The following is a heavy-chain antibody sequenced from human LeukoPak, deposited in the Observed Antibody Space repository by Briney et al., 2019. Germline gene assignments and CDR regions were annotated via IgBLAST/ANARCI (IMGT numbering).Heavy chain of an antibody. CDR1: GYSFQDYW. V-gene: IGHV5-51*01. CDR3: AKFGRRCCFSSTRCYTSFFYYGIDV. D-gene: IGHD2-2*02. CDR2: IFPHDSAT. Sequence: GESLKISCKGSGYSFQDYWIGWVRQMAGKGPELMGSIFPHDSATQYRPSFEGQVTISVDKCISTAYLQWGSVRVSDSDIYYCAKFGRRCCFSSTRCYTSFFYYGIDVWGQGTTVTVSS. J-gene: IGHJ6*02.